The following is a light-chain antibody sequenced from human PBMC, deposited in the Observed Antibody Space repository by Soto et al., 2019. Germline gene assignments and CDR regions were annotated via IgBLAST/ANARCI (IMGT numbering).Light chain of an antibody. CDR2: SNN. V-gene: IGLV1-44*01. Sequence: QLVPTQPPSASGTPGQRVTISCSGSSSNIGSNTVNWYQQLPGTAPKLLIYSNNQRPSGVPDRFSGSKSGTSASLAISGLQSEDEADYYCAAWDDSLNGWVFGGGTQLTVL. CDR1: SSNIGSNT. J-gene: IGLJ3*02. CDR3: AAWDDSLNGWV.